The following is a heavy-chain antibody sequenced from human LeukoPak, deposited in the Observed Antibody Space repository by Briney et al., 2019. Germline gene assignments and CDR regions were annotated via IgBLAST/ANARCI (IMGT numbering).Heavy chain of an antibody. J-gene: IGHJ4*02. V-gene: IGHV4-4*02. CDR1: GVSITNGYW. CDR2: IYHNGRT. D-gene: IGHD5-18*01. CDR3: ARGVGAMVTDRFDY. Sequence: SETLSLTCVVSGVSITNGYWWYWVRQTPGKGLEWIGEIYHNGRTKYNPSLKSRVSILVDKSKNQFSLNLNSVTAADTAVYYCARGVGAMVTDRFDYWGQGTLVTVSS.